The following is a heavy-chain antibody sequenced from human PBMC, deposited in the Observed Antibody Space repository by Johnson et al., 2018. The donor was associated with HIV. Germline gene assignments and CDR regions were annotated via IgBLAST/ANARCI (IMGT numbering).Heavy chain of an antibody. CDR2: IKEDGSEK. CDR3: ARGGRGELHGAFDV. V-gene: IGHV3-7*01. J-gene: IGHJ3*01. Sequence: VQLVESGGGLVQRGGSLRLSCAASGFTFSNYWMSWVRQAPGKGLEWVAKIKEDGSEKYYSDSVKGRFTISRDNAKNSLYLQINSLRAEDTAVYYCARGGRGELHGAFDVWDQGTMVTVSS. CDR1: GFTFSNYW. D-gene: IGHD1-26*01.